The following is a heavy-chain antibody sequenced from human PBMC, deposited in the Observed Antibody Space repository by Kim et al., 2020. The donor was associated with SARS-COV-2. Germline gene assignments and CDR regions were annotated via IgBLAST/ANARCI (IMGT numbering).Heavy chain of an antibody. D-gene: IGHD1-26*01. V-gene: IGHV3-64D*09. J-gene: IGHJ3*02. CDR3: VKDRSGSYLGAFDI. Sequence: DSVKGRFTISRDNSKNTLYLQMSSLRAEDTAVYYCVKDRSGSYLGAFDIWGQGTMVTVSS.